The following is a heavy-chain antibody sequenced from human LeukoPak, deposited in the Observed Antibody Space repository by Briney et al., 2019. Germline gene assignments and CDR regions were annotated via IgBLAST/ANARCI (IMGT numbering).Heavy chain of an antibody. CDR3: ARDPYYYMDV. Sequence: GASVKVSCKASGGTFSSYAISWVRQAPGQGLEWMGGIIPIFGTANYAQKLQGRVTMTTDTSTSTAYMELRSLRSDDTAVYYYARDPYYYMDVWGKGTTVTVSS. V-gene: IGHV1-69*05. CDR1: GGTFSSYA. J-gene: IGHJ6*03. CDR2: IIPIFGTA.